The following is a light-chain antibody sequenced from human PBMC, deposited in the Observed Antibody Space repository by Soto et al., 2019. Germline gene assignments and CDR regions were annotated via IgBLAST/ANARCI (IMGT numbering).Light chain of an antibody. CDR3: QQYYSIPYT. CDR1: QTVLYSSNNKNY. Sequence: DIVMTQSPDSLAVSLGERATINCKSSQTVLYSSNNKNYLTWYQQKPGQPPKLLIYWASTRESGVPDRFSGSGSGTDFTLTISSLQAEDVAVYYCQQYYSIPYTLGQGTKLEIK. V-gene: IGKV4-1*01. CDR2: WAS. J-gene: IGKJ2*01.